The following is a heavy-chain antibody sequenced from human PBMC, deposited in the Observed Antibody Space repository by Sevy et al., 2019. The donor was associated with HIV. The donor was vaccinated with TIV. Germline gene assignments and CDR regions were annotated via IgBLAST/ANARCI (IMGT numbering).Heavy chain of an antibody. CDR3: ARLFDDSSGPPSDY. Sequence: SETLSLTCTVSGDSISSSNFYWGWIRQPPGKGLEWIGSIYYSGSTYYNPSLKSRVTISVDTSKDQFSLKLMSVTAADTAVYYCARLFDDSSGPPSDYWGQGTLVTVSS. CDR2: IYYSGST. CDR1: GDSISSSNFY. D-gene: IGHD3-22*01. V-gene: IGHV4-39*01. J-gene: IGHJ4*02.